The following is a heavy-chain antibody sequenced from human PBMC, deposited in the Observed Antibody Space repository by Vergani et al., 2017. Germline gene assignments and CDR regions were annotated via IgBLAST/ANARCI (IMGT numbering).Heavy chain of an antibody. Sequence: QVQLQESGPGLVKPSQTLSLTCTVSGASMSSVGYYWTWIRQSAGRSLEWIGDILGSGTANYNPSFQGRVSMSVATSKNHFSLTLSSVNATDTAVYYCARGSRAACYSGPDSWGQGTRVTVSS. J-gene: IGHJ4*02. CDR3: ARGSRAACYSGPDS. V-gene: IGHV4-61*02. CDR1: GASMSSVGYY. D-gene: IGHD6-6*01. CDR2: ILGSGTA.